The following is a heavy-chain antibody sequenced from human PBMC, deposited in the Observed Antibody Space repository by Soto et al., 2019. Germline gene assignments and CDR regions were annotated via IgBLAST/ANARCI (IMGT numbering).Heavy chain of an antibody. CDR3: ARGGIVVVVAARDAFDI. V-gene: IGHV4-31*03. D-gene: IGHD2-15*01. CDR1: GGSISSGGYY. Sequence: QVQLQESGPGLVKPSQTLSLTCTVSGGSISSGGYYWSWIRQHPGKGLEWIGYIYYSGSTYYNPSLKRRVIITVDTSKNQFSLKLSSVTAADTAVYYCARGGIVVVVAARDAFDIWGQGTMVTVSS. J-gene: IGHJ3*02. CDR2: IYYSGST.